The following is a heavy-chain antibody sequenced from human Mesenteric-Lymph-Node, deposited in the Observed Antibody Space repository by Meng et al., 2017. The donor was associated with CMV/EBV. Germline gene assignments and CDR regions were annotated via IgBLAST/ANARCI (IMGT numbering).Heavy chain of an antibody. V-gene: IGHV4-34*01. CDR3: AKGSCSSCSFDP. D-gene: IGHD2-2*01. CDR2: INHSGST. J-gene: IGHJ5*02. CDR1: GGSFSGYY. Sequence: GPLRLSCAVYGGSFSGYYWSWIRQPPGKGLEWIGEINHSGSTNYNPSLKSRVTISIDTSKNQFSLKLSSVTAADTAVYYCAKGSCSSCSFDPWGQGTLVTVSS.